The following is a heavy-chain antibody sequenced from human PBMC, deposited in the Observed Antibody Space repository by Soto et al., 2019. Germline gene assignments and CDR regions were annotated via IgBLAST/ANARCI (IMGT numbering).Heavy chain of an antibody. V-gene: IGHV4-39*01. Sequence: SVTLSLTCTVAGGSSSSSTYYWGRIRKPPGKGLEWIGSMYYSGSTYYNPSLKSRVTISVDTSKKQFSLKLSSVTATDTAVYYCARQDYNFLTGYYETFDYWGHGTLVTSPQ. CDR1: GGSSSSSTYY. CDR2: MYYSGST. J-gene: IGHJ4*01. D-gene: IGHD3-9*01. CDR3: ARQDYNFLTGYYETFDY.